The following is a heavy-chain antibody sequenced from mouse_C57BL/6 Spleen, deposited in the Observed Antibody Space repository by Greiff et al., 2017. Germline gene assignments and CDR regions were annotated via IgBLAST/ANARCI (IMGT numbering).Heavy chain of an antibody. D-gene: IGHD2-5*01. V-gene: IGHV7-1*01. J-gene: IGHJ1*03. CDR3: ARDASNYWYFDV. CDR2: SRNKANDYTT. CDR1: GFTFSDFY. Sequence: EVQLVESGGGLVQSGRSLRLSCATSGFTFSDFYMEWVRQAPGKGLEWIAASRNKANDYTTEYSASVKGRFIVSRDTSQSILYLQMNALRAEDTAIYYCARDASNYWYFDVWGTGTTVTVSS.